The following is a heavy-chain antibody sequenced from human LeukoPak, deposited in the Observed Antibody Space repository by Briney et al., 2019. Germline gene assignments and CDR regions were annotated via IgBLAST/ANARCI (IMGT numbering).Heavy chain of an antibody. CDR1: GYTFTGYY. D-gene: IGHD6-25*01. CDR2: INSNSGGT. CDR3: ARDLRKYSSGLDY. J-gene: IGHJ4*02. Sequence: GASVKVSCKASGYTFTGYYMHWVRQAPGQGLEWMGWINSNSGGTNYAQKFQGRVTMTRDTSISTAYMELSRLRSDDTAVYYCARDLRKYSSGLDYWGQGTLVTVSS. V-gene: IGHV1-2*02.